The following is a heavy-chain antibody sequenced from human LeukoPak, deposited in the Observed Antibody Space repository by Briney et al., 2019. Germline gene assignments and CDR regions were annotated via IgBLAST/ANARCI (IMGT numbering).Heavy chain of an antibody. J-gene: IGHJ5*02. D-gene: IGHD4-17*01. CDR2: ISYHGTNK. Sequence: GGSLRLSCAASGFTFSSYGMHWVRQAPGKGLEWVAVISYHGTNKYYADSVEGRFTISRDNSRNMLYLQMNSLRAEDTAVYYCAKYSDYGAHVDWFDPRGQGTLVTVSP. CDR3: AKYSDYGAHVDWFDP. V-gene: IGHV3-30*18. CDR1: GFTFSSYG.